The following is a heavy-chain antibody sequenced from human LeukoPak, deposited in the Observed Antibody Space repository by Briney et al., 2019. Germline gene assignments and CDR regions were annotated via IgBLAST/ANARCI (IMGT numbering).Heavy chain of an antibody. Sequence: PGGSLRLSCAAPGITFSSHAMSWVRQAPGKGLEWVSLISGSGGHTYYGDSVKGRFTISRDNSTNRLYLQMNSLRPEDTAVYYCAKGGAATMRDGYNYYYYYMEVWGRGTTVTVSS. J-gene: IGHJ6*03. CDR2: ISGSGGHT. D-gene: IGHD5-24*01. V-gene: IGHV3-23*01. CDR1: GITFSSHA. CDR3: AKGGAATMRDGYNYYYYYMEV.